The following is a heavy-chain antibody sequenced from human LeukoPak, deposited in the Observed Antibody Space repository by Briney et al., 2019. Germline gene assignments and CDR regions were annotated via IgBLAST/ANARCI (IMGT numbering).Heavy chain of an antibody. V-gene: IGHV3-30-3*01. CDR2: ISYDGSNK. Sequence: GGSLRLSCAASGFTFSSYAMHWVRQAPGKGPEWVAVISYDGSNKYYADSVKGRFTISRDNSKNTLYLQMNSLRAEDTAVYYCARGPSAVTTRYFDSWGQGTLVTVSS. J-gene: IGHJ4*02. CDR3: ARGPSAVTTRYFDS. CDR1: GFTFSSYA. D-gene: IGHD4-23*01.